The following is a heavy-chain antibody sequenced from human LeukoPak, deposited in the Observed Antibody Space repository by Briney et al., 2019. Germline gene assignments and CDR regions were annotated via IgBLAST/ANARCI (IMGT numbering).Heavy chain of an antibody. CDR3: ARHPTIYYNDRSGYQPFDY. D-gene: IGHD3-22*01. Sequence: SETLSLTCTVSGGSIRGSSNYWGWIRPPPGKGLEWIRSIYYSGDTYYNPSLKSRVTISADTSKNQFSLKLSSVTAADTAVYYCARHPTIYYNDRSGYQPFDYWGQGTLVTVSS. V-gene: IGHV4-39*01. CDR2: IYYSGDT. CDR1: GGSIRGSSNY. J-gene: IGHJ4*02.